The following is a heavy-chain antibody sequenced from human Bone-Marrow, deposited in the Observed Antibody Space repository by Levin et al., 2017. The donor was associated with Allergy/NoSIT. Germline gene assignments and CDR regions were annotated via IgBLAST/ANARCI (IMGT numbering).Heavy chain of an antibody. V-gene: IGHV6-1*01. CDR2: TYYRSKWYN. Sequence: SETLSLTCAISGDSVSSNSAAWNWIRQSPSRGLEWLGRTYYRSKWYNDYAVSVKSRITINPDTSKNQFSLQLNSVTPEDTAVYYCARGDHTVTHIPEYFQHWGQGTLVTVSS. J-gene: IGHJ1*01. CDR3: ARGDHTVTHIPEYFQH. CDR1: GDSVSSNSAA. D-gene: IGHD4-17*01.